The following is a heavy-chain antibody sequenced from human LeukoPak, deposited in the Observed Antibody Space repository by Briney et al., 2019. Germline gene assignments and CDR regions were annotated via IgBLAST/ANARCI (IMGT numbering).Heavy chain of an antibody. CDR2: ISTSGNT. Sequence: SQTLSLTCTVSGGSASSGSYYWSWIRQPAGKELECIGRISTSGNTNYNPSLKSRVTISRDMSKNQFSLRLSSVTAADTAVYYCAGQVGYFDYWGQGTLVTVSS. CDR3: AGQVGYFDY. V-gene: IGHV4-61*02. D-gene: IGHD1-26*01. CDR1: GGSASSGSYY. J-gene: IGHJ4*02.